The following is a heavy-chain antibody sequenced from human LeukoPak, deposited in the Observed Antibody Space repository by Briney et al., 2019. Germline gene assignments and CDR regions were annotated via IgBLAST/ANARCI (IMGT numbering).Heavy chain of an antibody. CDR1: GFTFSSYG. CDR2: ISYDGSNK. CDR3: AKDVAAYYYDSSGYYARRGFDGYYFDY. V-gene: IGHV3-30*18. D-gene: IGHD3-22*01. Sequence: GRSLRLSCAASGFTFSSYGMHWVRQAPGKGLEWVAVISYDGSNKYYADSVKGRFTISRDNSKNTLYLQMNSLRAEDTAVYYRAKDVAAYYYDSSGYYARRGFDGYYFDYWGQGTLVTVSS. J-gene: IGHJ4*02.